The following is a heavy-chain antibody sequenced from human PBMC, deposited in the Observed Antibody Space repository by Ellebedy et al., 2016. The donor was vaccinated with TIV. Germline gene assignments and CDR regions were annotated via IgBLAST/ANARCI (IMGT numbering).Heavy chain of an antibody. CDR3: ARGDTAMVSKYFDY. V-gene: IGHV3-21*01. CDR1: GFTFSSYS. D-gene: IGHD5-18*01. J-gene: IGHJ4*02. CDR2: ISSSSSYI. Sequence: GGSLRLSXAASGFTFSSYSMNWVRQAPGTGLEWVSSISSSSSYIYYADSVKGRFTISRDNAKNSLYLQMNSLRAEDTAVYYCARGDTAMVSKYFDYWGQGTLVTVSS.